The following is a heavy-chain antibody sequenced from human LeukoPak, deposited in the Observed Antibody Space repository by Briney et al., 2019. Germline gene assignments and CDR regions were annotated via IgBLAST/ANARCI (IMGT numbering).Heavy chain of an antibody. Sequence: PGGSLRLSCAASGFTVSSNYMSWVRQAPGKGLEWVSVIYSGGSTYYADSVKGRFTISRDNSKNTLYLQMNSLRAEDTAVYYCARAGLGYYDSSGYYWYAFDIWGQGTMVTVSS. D-gene: IGHD3-22*01. CDR3: ARAGLGYYDSSGYYWYAFDI. CDR1: GFTVSSNY. J-gene: IGHJ3*02. V-gene: IGHV3-53*01. CDR2: IYSGGST.